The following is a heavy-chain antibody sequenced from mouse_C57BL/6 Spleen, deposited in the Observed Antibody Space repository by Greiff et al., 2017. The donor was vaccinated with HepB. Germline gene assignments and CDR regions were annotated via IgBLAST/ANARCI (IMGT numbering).Heavy chain of an antibody. CDR3: AREAYGYDGPPYAMDY. V-gene: IGHV3-6*01. D-gene: IGHD2-2*01. CDR1: GYSITSGYY. Sequence: EVKLLESGPGLVKPSQSLSLTCSVTGYSITSGYYWNWIRQFPGNKLEWMGYISYDGSNNYNPSLKNRISITRDTSKNQFFLKLNSVTTEDTATYYCAREAYGYDGPPYAMDYWGQGTSVTVSS. CDR2: ISYDGSN. J-gene: IGHJ4*01.